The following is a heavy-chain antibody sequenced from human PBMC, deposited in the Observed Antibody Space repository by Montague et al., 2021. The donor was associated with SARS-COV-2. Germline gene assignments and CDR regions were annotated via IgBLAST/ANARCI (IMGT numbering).Heavy chain of an antibody. D-gene: IGHD2-8*02. CDR2: VDSAGSI. CDR1: AGSLSSRSNY. Sequence: SETLSLTCTVSAGSLSSRSNYWGWIRQPPGMGLQWIGSVDSAGSIYYSPSLKSRATISLDTSKNQFSLKLSSVTAADTAVYYCARDEYNRYWYKYWGQGALVTVSS. V-gene: IGHV4-39*07. CDR3: ARDEYNRYWYKY. J-gene: IGHJ4*02.